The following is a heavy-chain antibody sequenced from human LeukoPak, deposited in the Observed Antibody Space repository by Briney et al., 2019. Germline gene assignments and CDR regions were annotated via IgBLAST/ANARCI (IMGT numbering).Heavy chain of an antibody. J-gene: IGHJ4*02. CDR1: GGSFSGYY. D-gene: IGHD1-26*01. Sequence: SSETESLTCAVYGGSFSGYYWSWIRQPPGKGLEWIGEINHSGSTNYNPSLKSRVTISVDTSKNQFSLKLSSVTAADTAVYYCARWGGSYYHPHSPYRTRPSRNYFDYWGQGTLVTVSS. CDR2: INHSGST. V-gene: IGHV4-34*01. CDR3: ARWGGSYYHPHSPYRTRPSRNYFDY.